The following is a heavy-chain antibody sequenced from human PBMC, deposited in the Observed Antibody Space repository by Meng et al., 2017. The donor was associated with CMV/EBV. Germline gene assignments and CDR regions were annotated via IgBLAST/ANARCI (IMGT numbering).Heavy chain of an antibody. CDR1: GYTFTSYD. CDR3: AREGRGYSYGYYYYYGVDV. CDR2: MNPNSGNT. D-gene: IGHD5-18*01. J-gene: IGHJ6*02. V-gene: IGHV1-8*01. Sequence: ASVKVSCKASGYTFTSYDINWVRQATGQGLEWMGWMNPNSGNTGYAQKFQGRVTMTRNTSISTAYMELSSLRSEDTAVYYCAREGRGYSYGYYYYYGVDVWGQGTTVTVSS.